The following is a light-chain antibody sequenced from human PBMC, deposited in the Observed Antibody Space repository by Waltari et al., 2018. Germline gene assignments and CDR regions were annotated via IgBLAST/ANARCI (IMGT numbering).Light chain of an antibody. Sequence: QSALTQPRSVSGSPGPSVTISCPGTRSDVGGYNFVSWYQQHPGTAPTLIISDVTKRPAGVPDRFSGSKSGNTASLTISGLQAEDEADYYCSSYAGNYVAFGGGTKLTVL. CDR3: SSYAGNYVA. J-gene: IGLJ2*01. CDR1: RSDVGGYNF. V-gene: IGLV2-11*01. CDR2: DVT.